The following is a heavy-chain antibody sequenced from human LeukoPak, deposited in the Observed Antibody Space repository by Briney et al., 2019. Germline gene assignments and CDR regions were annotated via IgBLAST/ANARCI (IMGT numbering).Heavy chain of an antibody. J-gene: IGHJ4*02. D-gene: IGHD5-18*01. CDR1: GFTSGDYA. Sequence: GGSLRLSCTTSGFTSGDYAMTWVRQAPGKGLEWVGFIRSKAYGGATEYAASVKGRFTISRDDSKSIAYLQMNSLKTEDTAVYYCGHSFGFVWGRGTLVTVSS. CDR3: GHSFGFV. CDR2: IRSKAYGGAT. V-gene: IGHV3-49*04.